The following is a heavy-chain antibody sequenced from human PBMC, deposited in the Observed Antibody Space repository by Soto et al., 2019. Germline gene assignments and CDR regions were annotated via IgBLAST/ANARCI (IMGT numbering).Heavy chain of an antibody. CDR1: GYTFTSYG. Sequence: ASVKVSCKASGYTFTSYGISWVRQAPGQGLEWMGWISAYNGNTNYAQKLQGRVTMTTDTSTSTVYMELSSLRSEDTAVYYCARGGAPVVTAFDYSGQGSLVIGSS. CDR2: ISAYNGNT. V-gene: IGHV1-18*01. CDR3: ARGGAPVVTAFDY. J-gene: IGHJ4*02. D-gene: IGHD2-21*02.